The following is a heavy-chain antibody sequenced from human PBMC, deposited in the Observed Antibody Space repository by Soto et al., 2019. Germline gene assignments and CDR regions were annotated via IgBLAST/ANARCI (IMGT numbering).Heavy chain of an antibody. CDR3: ARALPPAFDP. CDR2: ISSSGGSI. CDR1: GFTFISYA. J-gene: IGHJ5*02. Sequence: PGGSLRLSCAASGFTFISYAMTWVRQAPGKGLEWVSAISSSGGSIYYADSVKGRFTISRDNSKNTLSLQMNTLRAEDAAVYYCARALPPAFDPWGQGTLVTVSS. V-gene: IGHV3-23*01.